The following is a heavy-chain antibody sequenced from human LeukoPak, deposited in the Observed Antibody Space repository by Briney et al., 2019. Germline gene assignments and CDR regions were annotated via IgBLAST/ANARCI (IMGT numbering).Heavy chain of an antibody. Sequence: ASVKVSCKASGYTFTGYYMHWVRQAPGQGREWMGWINPNSGGTNYAQKFQGRVTMTRDTSISTAYMELSRLRSDDTAVYYCVREAYYYDSSGYFSYDYWGQGTLVTVSS. D-gene: IGHD3-22*01. CDR2: INPNSGGT. J-gene: IGHJ4*02. V-gene: IGHV1-2*02. CDR1: GYTFTGYY. CDR3: VREAYYYDSSGYFSYDY.